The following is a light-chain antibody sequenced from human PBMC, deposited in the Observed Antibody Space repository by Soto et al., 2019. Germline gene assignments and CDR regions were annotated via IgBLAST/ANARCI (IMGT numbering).Light chain of an antibody. CDR1: QTVSSSY. J-gene: IGKJ1*01. Sequence: EIVLTQSPATLSFSPGERATLSCRASQTVSSSYLAWYQQKPGQAPRLLIYGASSRATGIPDRFSGSGSGTDFTLSITRLEPEDFAVYYCQQYGSSSWTFGQGTKVDIK. V-gene: IGKV3-20*01. CDR2: GAS. CDR3: QQYGSSSWT.